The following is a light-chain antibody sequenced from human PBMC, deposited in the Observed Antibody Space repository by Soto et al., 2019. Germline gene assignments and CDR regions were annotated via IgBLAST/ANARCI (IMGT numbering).Light chain of an antibody. V-gene: IGKV4-1*01. CDR1: QSMLFSSNNKNY. Sequence: DIVMTQSPDSLAVSLGERATINCKSSQSMLFSSNNKNYLTWYQQKPGQPPKPLIYWASTRESGVPDRFSGSGSETDFTLTISSLQAEDVAVYYCQQYYSTPVTFGGGTKVEI. CDR2: WAS. J-gene: IGKJ4*01. CDR3: QQYYSTPVT.